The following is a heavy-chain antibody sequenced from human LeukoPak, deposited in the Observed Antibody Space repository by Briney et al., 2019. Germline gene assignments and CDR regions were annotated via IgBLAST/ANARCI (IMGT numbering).Heavy chain of an antibody. Sequence: GGSLRLSCAASGFTFSSYALQWVRQAPGKGLVWVSRINSDGSSTSYADSVKGRFTISRDNAKNTLYLQMNSLRAEDTAVYYCAITWDIVVVPAAMWGQGTLVTVSS. J-gene: IGHJ4*02. D-gene: IGHD2-2*01. CDR1: GFTFSSYA. CDR3: AITWDIVVVPAAM. V-gene: IGHV3-74*01. CDR2: INSDGSST.